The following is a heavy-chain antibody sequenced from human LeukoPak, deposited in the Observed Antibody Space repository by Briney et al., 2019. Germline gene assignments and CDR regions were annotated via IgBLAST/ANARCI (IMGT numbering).Heavy chain of an antibody. Sequence: GGSLRLSCAASGFTFSSNAMSWVLQALGKGLEWVSGIGDTGTNTFYADSVKGRFTISRDNSKSTVYLQMNSLRAEDTAIYYCVKDPGGGYCSGGSCSYWGQGTLVTVSS. J-gene: IGHJ4*02. CDR2: IGDTGTNT. V-gene: IGHV3-23*01. CDR1: GFTFSSNA. D-gene: IGHD2-15*01. CDR3: VKDPGGGYCSGGSCSY.